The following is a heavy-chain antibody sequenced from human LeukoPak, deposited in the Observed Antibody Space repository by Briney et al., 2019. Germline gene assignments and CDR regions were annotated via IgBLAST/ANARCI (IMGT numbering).Heavy chain of an antibody. CDR3: ARARWLQSSGAFDI. J-gene: IGHJ3*02. V-gene: IGHV3-21*01. CDR1: GFTFSSYS. Sequence: GGSLRLSCAASGFTFSSYSMNWVRQAPGKGLEWVSSISSSSSYIYYADSVKGRFTISRDNAKNSLYLQMNSLRAEDTAVYYCARARWLQSSGAFDIWGQGTMVTVSS. CDR2: ISSSSSYI. D-gene: IGHD5-24*01.